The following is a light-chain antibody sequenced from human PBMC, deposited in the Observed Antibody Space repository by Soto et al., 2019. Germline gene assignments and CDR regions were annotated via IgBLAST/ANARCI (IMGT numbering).Light chain of an antibody. V-gene: IGKV1-5*03. J-gene: IGKJ1*01. CDR1: QSISSW. CDR2: KAS. CDR3: QQYSDNWT. Sequence: DIQITQSPSTLSATVGDRVTITCRASQSISSWLVWYQQKPGTAPNLLIYKASTLQGGVPSRFSGSGSGTEFTLTISSLQPDDSAIYYCQQYSDNWTFGQVTKV.